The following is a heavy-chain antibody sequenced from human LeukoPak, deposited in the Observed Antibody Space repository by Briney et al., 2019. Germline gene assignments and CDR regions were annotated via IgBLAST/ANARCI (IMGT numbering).Heavy chain of an antibody. CDR3: ARQSITIFGVVILFDY. Sequence: ASVKVSCKASGYTFTSYGISWVRQAPGQGLEWMGWISAYNGNTNYAQKLQGRVTMTRDTSTSTVYMELSSLRSEDTAVYYCARQSITIFGVVILFDYWGQGTLVTVSS. D-gene: IGHD3-3*01. J-gene: IGHJ4*02. V-gene: IGHV1-18*01. CDR1: GYTFTSYG. CDR2: ISAYNGNT.